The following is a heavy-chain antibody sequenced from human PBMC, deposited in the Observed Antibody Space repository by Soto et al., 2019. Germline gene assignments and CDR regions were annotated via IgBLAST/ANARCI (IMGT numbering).Heavy chain of an antibody. CDR1: GFTFSSYE. D-gene: IGHD3-22*01. Sequence: EVQLVESGGGLVQPGGSLRLSCAASGFTFSSYEMNWVRQAPGKGLEWVSYISSSGSTIYYADSVKGRFTISRDNAKNSLYLQMNSLRAEDTAVYYCARVPIVGPAEYFQHWGQGTLVTVSS. CDR2: ISSSGSTI. V-gene: IGHV3-48*03. J-gene: IGHJ1*01. CDR3: ARVPIVGPAEYFQH.